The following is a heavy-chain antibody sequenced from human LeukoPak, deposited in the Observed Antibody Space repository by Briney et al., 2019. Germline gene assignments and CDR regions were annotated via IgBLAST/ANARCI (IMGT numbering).Heavy chain of an antibody. CDR1: GASIGSYF. CDR2: IYYGGGT. Sequence: PSETLSLTCTVSGASIGSYFWSWIRQPPGKGLEWIGYIYYGGGTNYNPSFESRITISVDTSKNRISLNLTSVTASDTAIYYFARERGDYDSDNWFDSWGQGTLVTVSS. D-gene: IGHD4-17*01. V-gene: IGHV4-59*01. CDR3: ARERGDYDSDNWFDS. J-gene: IGHJ5*01.